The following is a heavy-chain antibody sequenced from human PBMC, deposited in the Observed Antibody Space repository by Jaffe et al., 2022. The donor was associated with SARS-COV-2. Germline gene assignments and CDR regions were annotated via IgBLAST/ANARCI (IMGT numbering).Heavy chain of an antibody. CDR3: TSIQLWLLGNYYFDY. J-gene: IGHJ4*02. CDR2: IRSKAYGGTT. V-gene: IGHV3-49*04. D-gene: IGHD5-18*01. Sequence: EVQLVESGGGLVQPGRSLRLSCTASGFTFGDYAMSWVRQAPGKGLEWVGFIRSKAYGGTTEYAASVKGRFTISRDDSKSIAYLQMNSLKTEDTAVYYCTSIQLWLLGNYYFDYWGQGTLVTVSS. CDR1: GFTFGDYA.